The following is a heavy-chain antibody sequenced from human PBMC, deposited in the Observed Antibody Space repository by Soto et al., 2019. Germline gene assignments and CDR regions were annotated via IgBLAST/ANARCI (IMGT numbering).Heavy chain of an antibody. D-gene: IGHD1-26*01. J-gene: IGHJ4*02. Sequence: QVLLVESGGGVVQPGGSLRLSCAASASIFKGHGMHWVRQAPGKGLEWVAIIRYDGSDEHYGDSVEGRFTISRDNSKNMLYLQMNSLRAEDTAVYYCARDGVGATTSFGFLDYWGQGTLVTVSS. CDR1: ASIFKGHG. CDR2: IRYDGSDE. CDR3: ARDGVGATTSFGFLDY. V-gene: IGHV3-33*08.